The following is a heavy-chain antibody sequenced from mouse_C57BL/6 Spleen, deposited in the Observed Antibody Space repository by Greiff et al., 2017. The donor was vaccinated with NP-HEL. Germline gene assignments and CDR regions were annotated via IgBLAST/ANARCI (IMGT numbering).Heavy chain of an antibody. V-gene: IGHV1-37*01. CDR3: ARSGYDGGGLYYAMDY. CDR2: INPYNGDT. CDR1: GYSFTGYF. J-gene: IGHJ4*01. Sequence: EVKVVESGPELVKPGASVKISCKASGYSFTGYFMNWVKQSHGKSLEWIGRINPYNGDTFYNQKFKGKATLTVDKSSSTAHMELLSLTSEDFAVYYCARSGYDGGGLYYAMDYWGQGTSVTVSS. D-gene: IGHD2-2*01.